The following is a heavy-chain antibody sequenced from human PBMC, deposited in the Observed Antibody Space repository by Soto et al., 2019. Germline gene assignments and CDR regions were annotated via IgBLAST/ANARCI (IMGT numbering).Heavy chain of an antibody. CDR3: AKSTTTPSYYYYGMDV. J-gene: IGHJ6*02. CDR1: GFTFSSYG. D-gene: IGHD3-3*01. V-gene: IGHV3-30*18. CDR2: ISYDGSNK. Sequence: QVQLVESGGGVVQPGRSLRLSCAASGFTFSSYGMHWVRQAPGKGLEWVAVISYDGSNKYYADSVKGRFTISRDNSKNTLYLQMNSLRAEDTAVYYCAKSTTTPSYYYYGMDVWGQGTTVTVSS.